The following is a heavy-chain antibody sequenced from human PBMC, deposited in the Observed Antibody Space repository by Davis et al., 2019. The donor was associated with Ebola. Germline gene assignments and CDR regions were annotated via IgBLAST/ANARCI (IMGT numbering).Heavy chain of an antibody. CDR3: EREGILFDY. V-gene: IGHV3-74*01. Sequence: PGGSLRLSCAASGFAFTAYWMHWVCQAPGEGLVWVSRVNTDGRSTTYADPVKGRFTIARDNAKNRVYLQMNSLKVEDTAVYYCEREGILFDYWGQGIPVTVSS. J-gene: IGHJ4*02. D-gene: IGHD3-3*02. CDR1: GFAFTAYW. CDR2: VNTDGRST.